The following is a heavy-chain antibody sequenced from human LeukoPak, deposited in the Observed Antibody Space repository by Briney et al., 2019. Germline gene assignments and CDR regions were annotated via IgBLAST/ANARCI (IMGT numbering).Heavy chain of an antibody. CDR3: AGRGTGTTLAFDY. V-gene: IGHV5-51*01. J-gene: IGHJ4*02. Sequence: GESLKISCKVSGYTFTTYWIGWVLQMPGKGLEWMGIIYPADSDTRYSPSFQGQVTISVDKSITTAYLQWSSLKASDTAIYYCAGRGTGTTLAFDYWGQGTLVTVSS. D-gene: IGHD1-1*01. CDR1: GYTFTTYW. CDR2: IYPADSDT.